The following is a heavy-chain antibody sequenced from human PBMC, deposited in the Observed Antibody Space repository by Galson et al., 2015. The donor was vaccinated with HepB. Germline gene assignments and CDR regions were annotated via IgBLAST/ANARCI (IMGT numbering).Heavy chain of an antibody. CDR1: GFTFSGSG. Sequence: SLRLSCAASGFTFSGSGIHWVRLASGKGQEWVGRIRNRANNYETAYAASVRGRFTVSRDDSKNTAYLQMNSLKTEDTAVYYCTRPGYGSSWFLDYSHGMDIWGQGTTVIVS. V-gene: IGHV3-73*01. CDR3: TRPGYGSSWFLDYSHGMDI. CDR2: IRNRANNYET. D-gene: IGHD6-13*01. J-gene: IGHJ6*02.